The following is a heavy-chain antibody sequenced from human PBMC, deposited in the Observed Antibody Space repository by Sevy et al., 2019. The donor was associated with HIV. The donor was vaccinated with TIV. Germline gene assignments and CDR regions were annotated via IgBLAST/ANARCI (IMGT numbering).Heavy chain of an antibody. Sequence: GESLKISCKGSGFTFTTYWIGWVRQLPGKGLEWIGIIYPEDSDTRYSPSFQGQFTISVDKSIGTAYLQWSTLKASDTAMYYCARHHASYGVTGYYYYYGLDVWGQGTTVTVSS. V-gene: IGHV5-51*01. CDR2: IYPEDSDT. J-gene: IGHJ6*02. D-gene: IGHD4-17*01. CDR3: ARHHASYGVTGYYYYYGLDV. CDR1: GFTFTTYW.